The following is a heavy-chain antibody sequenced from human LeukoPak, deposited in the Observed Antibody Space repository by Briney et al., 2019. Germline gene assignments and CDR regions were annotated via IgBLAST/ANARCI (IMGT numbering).Heavy chain of an antibody. J-gene: IGHJ4*02. CDR2: IKNDGSEK. D-gene: IGHD6-13*01. CDR3: ARIGTAEGTLEDY. Sequence: GGSLRLSCAASGFTFSNYWMSWVRQPPGKGLEWVANIKNDGSEKYYVDSVKGRFTISRDNARTSLYLQMNSLRAEDTAVYYCARIGTAEGTLEDYWGQGTLVTVSS. V-gene: IGHV3-7*03. CDR1: GFTFSNYW.